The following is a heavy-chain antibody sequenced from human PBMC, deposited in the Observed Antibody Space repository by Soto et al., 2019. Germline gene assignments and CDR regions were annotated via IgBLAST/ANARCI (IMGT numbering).Heavy chain of an antibody. V-gene: IGHV5-51*01. D-gene: IGHD2-15*01. Sequence: GESLKISCQGSGYAFSSYWIAWVRQMPGKGLAWMGIIYPGDSDTRYSPSFQGQVTISVDKSITTAYLQWVSLKDSDTAMYYCARGYCNAGSCDPWFDPWGQGTLVTVSS. J-gene: IGHJ5*02. CDR1: GYAFSSYW. CDR2: IYPGDSDT. CDR3: ARGYCNAGSCDPWFDP.